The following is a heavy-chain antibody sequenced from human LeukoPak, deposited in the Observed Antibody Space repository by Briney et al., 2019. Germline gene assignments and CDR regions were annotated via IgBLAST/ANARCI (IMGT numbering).Heavy chain of an antibody. CDR2: VQHSGTK. CDR1: GGSISSSNYY. J-gene: IGHJ4*02. D-gene: IGHD1-26*01. CDR3: VRDVGSAITDS. V-gene: IGHV4-39*07. Sequence: SETLCLTCTVSGGSISSSNYYWGWIRQPPGKGLEWIGNVQHSGTKSYDPSLKSRVTFSVDMSKNQFSLQLTSVTAADTAVYYCVRDVGSAITDSWGQGTLVTVSS.